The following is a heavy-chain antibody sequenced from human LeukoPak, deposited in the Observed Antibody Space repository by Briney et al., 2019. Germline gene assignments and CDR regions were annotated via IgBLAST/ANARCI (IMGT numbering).Heavy chain of an antibody. V-gene: IGHV4-30-4*01. CDR1: GGSISSGDYY. Sequence: PSQTLSLTCTVSGGSISSGDYYWSWIRQPPGKGLERIGYIYYSGSTYYNPYLKSRVTISVDTSKNQFSLKLSSVTAADTAVYYCARVLNYYDSSGCVDYWGQGTLVTVSS. J-gene: IGHJ4*02. CDR2: IYYSGST. D-gene: IGHD3-22*01. CDR3: ARVLNYYDSSGCVDY.